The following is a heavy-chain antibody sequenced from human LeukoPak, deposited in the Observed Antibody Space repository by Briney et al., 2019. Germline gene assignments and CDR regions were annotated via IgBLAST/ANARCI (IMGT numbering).Heavy chain of an antibody. J-gene: IGHJ4*02. Sequence: TGGFLRLSCAASGFTFSSYAMSWVRQAPGKGLEWVSAISGSGGSTYYADSVKGRFTISRDNAKNSLYLQMNSLRAEDTAVYYCARAQSDYSLFDNWGQGTLVTVSS. V-gene: IGHV3-23*01. D-gene: IGHD2-21*01. CDR1: GFTFSSYA. CDR2: ISGSGGST. CDR3: ARAQSDYSLFDN.